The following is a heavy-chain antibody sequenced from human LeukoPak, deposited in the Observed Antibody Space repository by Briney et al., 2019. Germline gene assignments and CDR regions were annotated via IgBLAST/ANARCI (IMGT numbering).Heavy chain of an antibody. V-gene: IGHV5-51*01. J-gene: IGHJ4*01. CDR3: ARHLNPYGSGSSPYFDL. CDR2: IYPSDSGT. CDR1: GFTFADYW. Sequence: GESLKISCQGSGFTFADYWIGWVRQMPGKGLEWIGIIYPSDSGTTYMAPFQGQVTISADESISSAYLQWNSLKASDTAMYYCARHLNPYGSGSSPYFDLWGQGTLVTVSS. D-gene: IGHD3-10*01.